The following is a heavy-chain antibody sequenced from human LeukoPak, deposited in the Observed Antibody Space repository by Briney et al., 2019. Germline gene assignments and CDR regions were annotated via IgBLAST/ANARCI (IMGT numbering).Heavy chain of an antibody. CDR2: ISGDAVSS. CDR3: VREQFSHTSNYFDN. D-gene: IGHD5-24*01. Sequence: GGPLRISCAASGFMFDDYAMHWVRQVPGRGLEWVSLISGDAVSSFYTDSVKGRSTISRDNNNSSLSLQMRRLTTEDTAFYYCVREQFSHTSNYFDNWGQGILVTVSS. J-gene: IGHJ4*02. V-gene: IGHV3-43*02. CDR1: GFMFDDYA.